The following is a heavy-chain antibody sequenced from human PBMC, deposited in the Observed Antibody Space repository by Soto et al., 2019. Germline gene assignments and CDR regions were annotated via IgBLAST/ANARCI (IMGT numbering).Heavy chain of an antibody. J-gene: IGHJ6*02. CDR1: GFTFTSSA. CDR2: IVVGSGNT. V-gene: IGHV1-58*01. Sequence: SVKVSCKASGFTFTSSAVQWVRQARGQRLEWIGWIVVGSGNTNYAQKFQERVTITRDMSTSTAYMELSSLRSEDTAVYYCAAWGNVVVPAALPPDYYYYYGMDVWGQGTTVTVSS. D-gene: IGHD2-2*02. CDR3: AAWGNVVVPAALPPDYYYYYGMDV.